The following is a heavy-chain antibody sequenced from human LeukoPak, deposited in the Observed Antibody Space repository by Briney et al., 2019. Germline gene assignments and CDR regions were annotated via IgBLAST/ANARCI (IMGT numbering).Heavy chain of an antibody. J-gene: IGHJ3*02. V-gene: IGHV3-7*01. Sequence: GGSLRLSCAASGFTFSSYWMSWVRQAPGKGLEWVANIKQDGSEKYYVDSVKGRFTISGDNAKNSLYLQMNNLRAEDTAVYYCAKDLMPYSSGWYGAFDIWGQGTMVTVSS. CDR1: GFTFSSYW. CDR2: IKQDGSEK. D-gene: IGHD6-19*01. CDR3: AKDLMPYSSGWYGAFDI.